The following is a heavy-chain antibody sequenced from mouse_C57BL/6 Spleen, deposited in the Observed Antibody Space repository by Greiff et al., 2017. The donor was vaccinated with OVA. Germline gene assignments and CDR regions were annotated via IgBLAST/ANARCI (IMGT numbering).Heavy chain of an antibody. Sequence: EVQLQQSGPELVKPGASVKIPCKASGYTFTDYNMDWVKQSHGKSLEWIGDINPNNGGTIYNQKFKGKATLTVDKSSSTAYMELRSLTSEDTAVYYCARGLFITTVARDWYFDVWGTGTTVTVSS. CDR1: GYTFTDYN. V-gene: IGHV1-18*01. CDR2: INPNNGGT. J-gene: IGHJ1*03. D-gene: IGHD1-1*01. CDR3: ARGLFITTVARDWYFDV.